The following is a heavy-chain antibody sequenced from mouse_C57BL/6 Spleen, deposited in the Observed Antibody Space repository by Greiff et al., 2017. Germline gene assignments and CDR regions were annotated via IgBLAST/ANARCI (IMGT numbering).Heavy chain of an antibody. D-gene: IGHD1-1*01. CDR1: GFNIKDDY. Sequence: EVQLQQSGAELVRPGASVKLSCTASGFNIKDDYMHWVKQRPEQGLEWIGWIDPENGDTEYASKFQGKATITADTSSNTAYLQLSSLTSEDTAVYYCTRHYYGSSFNYWGQGTTLTVAS. J-gene: IGHJ2*01. CDR2: IDPENGDT. CDR3: TRHYYGSSFNY. V-gene: IGHV14-4*01.